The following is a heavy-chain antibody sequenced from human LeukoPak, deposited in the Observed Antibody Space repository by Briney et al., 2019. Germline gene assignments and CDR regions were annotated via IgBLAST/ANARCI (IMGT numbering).Heavy chain of an antibody. CDR3: ARARLGFTRDIGTNYFDY. J-gene: IGHJ4*02. CDR2: TKQDGSEK. CDR1: GFTFSSYW. Sequence: PGGSLRLSCAASGFTFSSYWMSWVRQAPGKGLEWVANTKQDGSEKYYVDSVKGRFTISRDNAKNLLYLQMNSLRAEDTAVYFCARARLGFTRDIGTNYFDYWGQGTLVTVSS. D-gene: IGHD2-15*01. V-gene: IGHV3-7*01.